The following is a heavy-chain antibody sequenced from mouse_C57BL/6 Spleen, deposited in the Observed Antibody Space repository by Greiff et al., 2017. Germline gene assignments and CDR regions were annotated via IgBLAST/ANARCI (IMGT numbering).Heavy chain of an antibody. J-gene: IGHJ2*01. V-gene: IGHV1-26*01. CDR1: GYTFTDYY. CDR2: INPNNGGT. Sequence: EVQLQQSGPELVKPGASVKISCKASGYTFTDYYMNWVKQSHGKSLEWIGDINPNNGGTSYNQKFKGKATLTVDKSSSTAYMELRSLTSEDSAVYYCARCDGYYDYWGQGTTLTVSS. CDR3: ARCDGYYDY. D-gene: IGHD2-3*01.